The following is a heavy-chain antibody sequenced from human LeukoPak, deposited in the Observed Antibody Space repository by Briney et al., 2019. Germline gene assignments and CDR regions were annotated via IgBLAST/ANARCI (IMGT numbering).Heavy chain of an antibody. D-gene: IGHD3-10*01. CDR1: GSSISSNYY. V-gene: IGHV4-38-2*02. Sequence: SETLSLTCTVSGSSISSNYYWGWIRQPPGKGLEWIGSIYHSGSTYYNPSLKSRVTISVDTSKTQFSLKLSSVTAADTAVYYCARHSRIWFGEKYFDYWGQGTLVTVSS. CDR3: ARHSRIWFGEKYFDY. J-gene: IGHJ4*02. CDR2: IYHSGST.